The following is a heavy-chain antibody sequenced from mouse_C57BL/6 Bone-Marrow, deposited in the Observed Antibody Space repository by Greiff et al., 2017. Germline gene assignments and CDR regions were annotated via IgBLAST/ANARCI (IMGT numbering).Heavy chain of an antibody. D-gene: IGHD2-12*01. Sequence: VQLKESGAELVRPGASVKLSCTASGFNIKDDYMHWVKQRPEQGLEWIGWIDPENGDTEYASKFQGKATITADTSSNTAYLQLSSLTSEDTAVYYWTSLRRDYWGQGTTLTVSS. CDR1: GFNIKDDY. J-gene: IGHJ2*01. CDR3: TSLRRDY. CDR2: IDPENGDT. V-gene: IGHV14-4*01.